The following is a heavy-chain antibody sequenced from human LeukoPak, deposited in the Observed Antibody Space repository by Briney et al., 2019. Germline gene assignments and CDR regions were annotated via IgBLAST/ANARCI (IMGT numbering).Heavy chain of an antibody. CDR3: ARVGFGYYGSGSLNY. J-gene: IGHJ4*02. CDR2: INHSGST. V-gene: IGHV4-34*01. Sequence: PSETLSLTCAVYGGSFSGYYWSWIRQPPGKGLEWIGEINHSGSTNYNPSLKSRVTISVDTSKNQFSLKLSSVTAADTAVYYCARVGFGYYGSGSLNYWGQGTLVTVSS. CDR1: GGSFSGYY. D-gene: IGHD3-10*01.